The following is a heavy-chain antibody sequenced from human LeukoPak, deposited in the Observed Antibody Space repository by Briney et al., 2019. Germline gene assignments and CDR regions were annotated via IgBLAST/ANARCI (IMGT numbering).Heavy chain of an antibody. CDR2: INAGNGYI. CDR3: ARGTYSGYDFGY. CDR1: GYTFTTYS. J-gene: IGHJ4*02. D-gene: IGHD5-12*01. V-gene: IGHV1-3*01. Sequence: EASVKVSCKASGYTFTTYSIHWVRQAPGQRLEWMGWINAGNGYIKYSQKFQGRVTTTSDTSASTAYMELSSLKSEDTAVYYCARGTYSGYDFGYWGQGTLVTVSS.